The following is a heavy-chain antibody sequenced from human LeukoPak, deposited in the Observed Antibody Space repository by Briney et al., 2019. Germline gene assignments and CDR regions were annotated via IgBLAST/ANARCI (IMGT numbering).Heavy chain of an antibody. CDR1: GFTFSSYS. D-gene: IGHD6-19*01. CDR2: ISSSSSYI. CDR3: ARGDYSSGWYRGGYFDY. J-gene: IGHJ4*02. V-gene: IGHV3-21*01. Sequence: SGGSLRLSCAASGFTFSSYSMTWVRQAPGKGLEWVSSISSSSSYIYYADSVKGRFTISRDNAKNSLYLQMNSLRAEDTAVYYCARGDYSSGWYRGGYFDYWGQGTLVTVSS.